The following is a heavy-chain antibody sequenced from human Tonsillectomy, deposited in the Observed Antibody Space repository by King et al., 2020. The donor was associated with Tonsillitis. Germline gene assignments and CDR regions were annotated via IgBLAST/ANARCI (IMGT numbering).Heavy chain of an antibody. CDR3: ATSRYSSSWSRALEI. Sequence: VPLQESGPGLVKPSQTLSLTCSVSGGSISSGDSYWSWIRQPAGKGLEWIGRIYASGSSNYKSSLKSRVVMSVDTSKNQFSLRLSSVTAADTAVYFCATSRYSSSWSRALEIWGQGTMVTVSS. J-gene: IGHJ3*02. V-gene: IGHV4-61*02. D-gene: IGHD6-13*01. CDR1: GGSISSGDSY. CDR2: IYASGSS.